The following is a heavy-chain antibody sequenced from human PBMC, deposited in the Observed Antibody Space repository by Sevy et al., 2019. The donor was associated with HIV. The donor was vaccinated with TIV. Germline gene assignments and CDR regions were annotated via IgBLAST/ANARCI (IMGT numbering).Heavy chain of an antibody. J-gene: IGHJ6*02. Sequence: SETLSLTCTVSGGSISSYYWSWIRQPPGKGLEWIGYIYYSGSTNYNPSLKSRVTISVDTSKNQFSRKLSSVTADTAVDCCARSWGYYYYYGMDVWGQGTTVTVSS. CDR3: ARSWGYYYYYGMDV. D-gene: IGHD3-16*01. CDR2: IYYSGST. V-gene: IGHV4-59*01. CDR1: GGSISSYY.